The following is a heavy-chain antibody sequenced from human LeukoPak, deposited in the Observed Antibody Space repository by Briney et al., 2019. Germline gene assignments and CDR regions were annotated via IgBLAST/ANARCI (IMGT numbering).Heavy chain of an antibody. V-gene: IGHV3-48*03. CDR1: GFTFSSYE. J-gene: IGHJ4*02. D-gene: IGHD2-2*01. Sequence: PGGSLRPSCAASGFTFSSYEMNWVRQAPGKGLEWVSYISSSGSTIFYADSVRGRFTISRDNAKNSLYLQMNSLRAEDTAIYYCAREYHHADFDSWGQGTLVTVSS. CDR2: ISSSGSTI. CDR3: AREYHHADFDS.